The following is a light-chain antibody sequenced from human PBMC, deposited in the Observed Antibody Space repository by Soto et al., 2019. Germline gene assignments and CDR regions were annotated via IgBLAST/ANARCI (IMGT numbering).Light chain of an antibody. CDR2: EGN. CDR1: SGSIASNY. Sequence: NFMLTQPHSVSASPGKTVTISRTRSSGSIASNYVQWYQQRPGSVPTTVIYEGNQRPSGVPDRFSGSTDGSSNSASLTISGLQTEDEADYYCQSYDSSTVVFGGGTKLTVL. J-gene: IGLJ2*01. CDR3: QSYDSSTVV. V-gene: IGLV6-57*04.